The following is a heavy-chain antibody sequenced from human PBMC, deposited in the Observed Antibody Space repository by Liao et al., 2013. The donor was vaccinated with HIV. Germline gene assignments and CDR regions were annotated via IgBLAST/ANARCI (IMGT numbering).Heavy chain of an antibody. CDR1: GGSINSYY. Sequence: QVQLQESGPGLVKPSETLSLTCTVSGGSINSYYWSWIRQPQEGTGVDWVYLLQWEHRLQPLPQESSHHFTSRNQFSLKLSSVTAADTGIYYCARARLPGRYYYYYMDVWGKGTTVTVSS. CDR2: LLQWEH. D-gene: IGHD6-25*01. CDR3: ARARLPGRYYYYYMDV. V-gene: IGHV4-59*01. J-gene: IGHJ6*03.